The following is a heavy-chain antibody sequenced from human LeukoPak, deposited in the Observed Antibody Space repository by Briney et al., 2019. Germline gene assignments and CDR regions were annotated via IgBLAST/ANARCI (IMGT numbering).Heavy chain of an antibody. CDR1: GFTFSSLW. CDR2: INSAGSST. J-gene: IGHJ4*02. D-gene: IGHD5-18*01. Sequence: GGSLRLSCAASGFTFSSLWMSWVRQAPGKGLVWVSRINSAGSSTSYADSVKGRFTISRDNAKNTLYLQMNSLRAEDTAVYYCAVPPPPGFSYGENLFDYWGQGTLVTVSS. CDR3: AVPPPPGFSYGENLFDY. V-gene: IGHV3-74*01.